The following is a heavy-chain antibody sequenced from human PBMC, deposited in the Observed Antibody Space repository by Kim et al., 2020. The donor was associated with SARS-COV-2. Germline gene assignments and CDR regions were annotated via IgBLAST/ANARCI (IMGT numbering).Heavy chain of an antibody. V-gene: IGHV3-23*03. D-gene: IGHD2-21*01. Sequence: ESVKGRFTISRDNSKNTLYLQLNSLRAEDTAVYYCARHYGGASYWKYFDYWGQGTLVTVSS. J-gene: IGHJ4*02. CDR3: ARHYGGASYWKYFDY.